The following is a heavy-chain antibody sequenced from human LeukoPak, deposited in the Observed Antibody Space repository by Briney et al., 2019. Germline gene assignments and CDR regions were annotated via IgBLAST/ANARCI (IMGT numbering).Heavy chain of an antibody. CDR1: RFTFSSYS. CDR2: ISSSSSTI. D-gene: IGHD3-22*01. Sequence: PGGSLRLSCAASRFTFSSYSMNWVRQAPGKGLEWVSYISSSSSTIYYADSVKGRFTISRDNAKNSLYLQMNSLRAEDTAVYYCVRDHHRRLYDSQARDTFDIWGQGTMVTVSS. J-gene: IGHJ3*02. V-gene: IGHV3-48*01. CDR3: VRDHHRRLYDSQARDTFDI.